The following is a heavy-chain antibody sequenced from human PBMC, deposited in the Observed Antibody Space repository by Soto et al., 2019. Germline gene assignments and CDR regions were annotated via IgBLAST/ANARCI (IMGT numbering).Heavy chain of an antibody. CDR3: ARDPLPERYYDFWSGYSYYYGMDV. CDR1: GYTFTSYG. J-gene: IGHJ6*02. Sequence: QVQLVQSGAEVKKPGASVKVSCKASGYTFTSYGISWVRQAPGQGLEWMGWISAYNGKTNYAQKLQGRVTMTTDTSTSTAYMELRSLRSDDTAVYYCARDPLPERYYDFWSGYSYYYGMDVWGQGTTVTVSS. D-gene: IGHD3-3*01. CDR2: ISAYNGKT. V-gene: IGHV1-18*01.